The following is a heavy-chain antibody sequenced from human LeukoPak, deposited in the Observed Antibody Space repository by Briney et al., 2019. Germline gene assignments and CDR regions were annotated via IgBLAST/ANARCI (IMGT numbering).Heavy chain of an antibody. J-gene: IGHJ4*02. V-gene: IGHV4-34*01. CDR1: GGSFSGYY. D-gene: IGHD5-12*01. Sequence: PSETLSLTCAVYGGSFSGYYWSWIRQPPGKGLEWIGEINHSGSTNYNPSLKSRVTISVDTSKNQFSLKLSSVTAADTAVYYCAREIVDIVATIRVYYFDYWGQGTLVTVSS. CDR2: INHSGST. CDR3: AREIVDIVATIRVYYFDY.